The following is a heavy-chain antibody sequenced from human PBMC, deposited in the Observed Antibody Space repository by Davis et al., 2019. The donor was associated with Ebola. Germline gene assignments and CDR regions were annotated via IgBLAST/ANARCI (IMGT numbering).Heavy chain of an antibody. D-gene: IGHD2-2*01. CDR2: ISYDGSNK. CDR1: GFTFSSYG. CDR3: AKDLVRRYCSSTSCFDLGSPFDY. V-gene: IGHV3-30*18. Sequence: GESLKISCAASGFTFSSYGMHWVRQAPGKGLEWVAVISYDGSNKYYADSVKGRFTISRDNSKNTLYPQMNSLRAEDTAVYYCAKDLVRRYCSSTSCFDLGSPFDYWGQGTLVTVSS. J-gene: IGHJ4*02.